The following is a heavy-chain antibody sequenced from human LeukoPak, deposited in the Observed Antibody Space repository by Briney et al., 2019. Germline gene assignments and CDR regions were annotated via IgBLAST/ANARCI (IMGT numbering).Heavy chain of an antibody. CDR2: INPNSGGT. V-gene: IGHV1-2*02. CDR3: AREACAGGDCYSLDY. CDR1: GYTFTGYY. D-gene: IGHD2-21*02. Sequence: GAPVKVSCKASGYTFTGYYMHWVRQAPGQGLEWMGWINPNSGGTNYAQKFQGRVTMTRDTSISTAYMELSSLRAEDTALYYCAREACAGGDCYSLDYWGQGTLVTVSS. J-gene: IGHJ4*02.